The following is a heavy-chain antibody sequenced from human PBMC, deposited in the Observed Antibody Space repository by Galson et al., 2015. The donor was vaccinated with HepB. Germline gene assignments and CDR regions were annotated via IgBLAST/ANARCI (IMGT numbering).Heavy chain of an antibody. Sequence: SVKVSCKASGYTFTSYGISWVRQAPGQGLEWMGWISAYNGNTNYAQKLQGRVTMTTDTSTSTAYMELRSLRSDDTAVYYCARGAPAAIQSDAFDIWGQGTMVTVSS. CDR3: ARGAPAAIQSDAFDI. V-gene: IGHV1-18*01. CDR2: ISAYNGNT. J-gene: IGHJ3*02. CDR1: GYTFTSYG. D-gene: IGHD2-2*02.